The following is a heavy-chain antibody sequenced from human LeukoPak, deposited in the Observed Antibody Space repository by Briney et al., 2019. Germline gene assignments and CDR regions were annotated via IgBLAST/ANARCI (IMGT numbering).Heavy chain of an antibody. J-gene: IGHJ6*03. CDR1: GGSISSYY. Sequence: KPSETLSLTRTVSGGSISSYYWSWIRQPPGKGLEWIGYIYYSGSTNYNPSLKSRVTISVDTSKNQFSLKLSSVTAADTAVYYCARVTVTTLGYYYYMDVWGKGTTVTVSS. D-gene: IGHD4-17*01. CDR3: ARVTVTTLGYYYYMDV. CDR2: IYYSGST. V-gene: IGHV4-59*01.